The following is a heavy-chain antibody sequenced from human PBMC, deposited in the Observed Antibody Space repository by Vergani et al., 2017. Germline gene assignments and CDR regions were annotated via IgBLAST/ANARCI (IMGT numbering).Heavy chain of an antibody. CDR2: ISGDGGST. J-gene: IGHJ4*02. CDR3: AKGHRGYYQYYFDY. CDR1: GFTFDDYA. V-gene: IGHV3-43*02. D-gene: IGHD3-22*01. Sequence: EVQLVESGGGVVQPGGSLRLSCAASGFTFDDYAMHWVRQAPGKGLEWVSLISGDGGSTYYADSVKGRFTISRDNSKNSLYLQMNSLRAEDTALYYCAKGHRGYYQYYFDYWGQGTLVTVSS.